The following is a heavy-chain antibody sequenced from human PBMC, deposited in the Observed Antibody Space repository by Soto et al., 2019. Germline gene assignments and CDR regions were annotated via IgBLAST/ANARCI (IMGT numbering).Heavy chain of an antibody. D-gene: IGHD6-13*01. V-gene: IGHV3-23*01. Sequence: EVQVLESGGGLVQTGGSLRLSCAASGFTFSRYAMSWVRQAPGKGLEWVSAISGSGANTYYADSVKGRFTISRDNSKNIVYLQMNSLRVEDTAVYHCAKDEKDAATARFDYWGQGTLVTVSS. CDR1: GFTFSRYA. CDR3: AKDEKDAATARFDY. J-gene: IGHJ4*02. CDR2: ISGSGANT.